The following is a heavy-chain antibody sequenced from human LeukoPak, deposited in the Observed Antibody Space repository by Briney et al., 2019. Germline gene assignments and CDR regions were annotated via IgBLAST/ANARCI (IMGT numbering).Heavy chain of an antibody. J-gene: IGHJ4*02. D-gene: IGHD2-2*01. V-gene: IGHV1-24*01. CDR1: GYTLTELS. CDR2: FDPEDGEA. CDR3: ATRSTSSDY. Sequence: ASVKVSCKVSGYTLTELSMHWVRQAPGKGLEWMGGFDPEDGEAVYAQKFQGRVTMTEDTSTDTVYMELSSLRSEDTAMYYCATRSTSSDYWGQGTPVTVSS.